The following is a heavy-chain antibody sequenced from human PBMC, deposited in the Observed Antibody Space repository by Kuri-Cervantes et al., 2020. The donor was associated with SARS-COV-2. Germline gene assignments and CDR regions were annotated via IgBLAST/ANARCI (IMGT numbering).Heavy chain of an antibody. CDR1: GYXXXGYY. J-gene: IGHJ3*02. CDR3: ARXXPFRRLVVXXQGGAFDI. Sequence: ASVKVSXKASGYXXXGYYMHWVRQAPGQGLEWMXWINPNSGGTXYAQKFQGWVTMTRDTSISTVYMELSRLRSDDTAVYYCARXXPFRRLVVXXQGGAFDIWGQGTMVTVSS. V-gene: IGHV1-2*04. CDR2: INPNSGGT. D-gene: IGHD3-22*01.